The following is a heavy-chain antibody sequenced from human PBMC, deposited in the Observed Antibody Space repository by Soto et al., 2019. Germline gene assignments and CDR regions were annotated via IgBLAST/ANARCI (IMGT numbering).Heavy chain of an antibody. V-gene: IGHV3-9*01. CDR3: AKETQSNLGTGGFDS. Sequence: VQLVESGGGLVQPGRSLRLSCSASGLTFDDSAMHWVRQAPGKGLEWVSGISWNGDRIEYADSVKGRFTISRDNAKNSLYLQANSLRVDDTAVYYCAKETQSNLGTGGFDSWGQGTLVTVSS. CDR2: ISWNGDRI. D-gene: IGHD7-27*01. CDR1: GLTFDDSA. J-gene: IGHJ4*02.